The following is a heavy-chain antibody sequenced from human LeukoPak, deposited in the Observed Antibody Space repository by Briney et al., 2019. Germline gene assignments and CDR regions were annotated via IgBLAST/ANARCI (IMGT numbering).Heavy chain of an antibody. CDR2: IYPRDGST. CDR3: ARDQEGFDY. CDR1: VYTFTSNY. Sequence: ASVKVSCKASVYTFTSNYIHWVRQAPGQGLEWMGMIYPRDGSTSYAQKFQGRVTVTRDTSTSTVHMELSGLRSEDTAVYYCARDQEGFDYWGQGTLVTVSS. V-gene: IGHV1-46*01. J-gene: IGHJ4*02.